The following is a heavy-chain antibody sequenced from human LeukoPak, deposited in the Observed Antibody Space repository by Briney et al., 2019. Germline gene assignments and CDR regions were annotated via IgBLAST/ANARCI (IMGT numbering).Heavy chain of an antibody. CDR1: GGSISSYY. D-gene: IGHD1-26*01. CDR2: MSYSGST. J-gene: IGHJ4*02. CDR3: ARDRRGSYYFFN. Sequence: SETLSLTCSVPGGSISSYYCTWIRQTPGKGLEWIGYMSYSGSTNYNPSLKSRVTISVDTSKNQFSLKLSSVTAADTAVYYCARDRRGSYYFFNWGQGTLVTVSS. V-gene: IGHV4-59*01.